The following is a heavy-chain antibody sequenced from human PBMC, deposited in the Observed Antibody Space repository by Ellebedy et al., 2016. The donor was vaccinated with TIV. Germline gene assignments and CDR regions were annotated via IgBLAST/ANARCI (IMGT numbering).Heavy chain of an antibody. CDR2: IYYSGST. Sequence: SETLSLXXTVSGGSISSYYWSWIRQHPGKGLEWIGYIYYSGSTYYNPSLKSRVTISVDTSKNQFSLKLSSVTAADTAVYYCARQENRDYYYGMDVWGQGTTVTVSS. CDR3: ARQENRDYYYGMDV. V-gene: IGHV4-59*08. J-gene: IGHJ6*02. CDR1: GGSISSYY.